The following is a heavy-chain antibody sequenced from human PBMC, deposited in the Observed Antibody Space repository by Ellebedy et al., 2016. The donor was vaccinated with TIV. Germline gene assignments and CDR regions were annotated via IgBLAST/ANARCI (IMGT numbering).Heavy chain of an antibody. CDR2: FDPEDGET. V-gene: IGHV1-24*01. J-gene: IGHJ4*02. D-gene: IGHD1-26*01. CDR3: ATEVGSYASFDY. CDR1: GYTLTELS. Sequence: ASVKVSXXVSGYTLTELSMHWVRQAPGKGLEWMGGFDPEDGETIYAQKFQGRVTMTEDTSTDTAYMELSSLRSEDTAVYYCATEVGSYASFDYWGQGTLVTVSS.